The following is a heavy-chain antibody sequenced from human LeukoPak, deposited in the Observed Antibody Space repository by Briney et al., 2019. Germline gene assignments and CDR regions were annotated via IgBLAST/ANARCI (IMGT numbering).Heavy chain of an antibody. V-gene: IGHV3-7*03. CDR2: IKQDGSEK. J-gene: IGHJ4*02. Sequence: GGSLRLSCAASGFTFSSYWMSWVRQAPGMGLEWVANIKQDGSEKYYVDSVKGRFTISRDNAKNSLYLQMNSLRAEDTAVYYCARDRGTYYYDSSGYYPPYYFDYWGQGTLVTVSS. CDR1: GFTFSSYW. D-gene: IGHD3-22*01. CDR3: ARDRGTYYYDSSGYYPPYYFDY.